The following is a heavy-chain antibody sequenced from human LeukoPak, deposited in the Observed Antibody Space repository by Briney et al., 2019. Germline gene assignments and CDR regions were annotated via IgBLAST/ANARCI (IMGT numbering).Heavy chain of an antibody. J-gene: IGHJ4*02. CDR3: SRVFDS. V-gene: IGHV4-39*07. Sequence: SETLSLTCTVSGGSVSTSDYYWGWIRQSPGKGLEWIGDVFYTGKTNYNPSLRGRATISIDTSKNQFSLKLTYVTAADTAVYYCSRVFDSWGQGTLVTVSS. CDR2: VFYTGKT. CDR1: GGSVSTSDYY.